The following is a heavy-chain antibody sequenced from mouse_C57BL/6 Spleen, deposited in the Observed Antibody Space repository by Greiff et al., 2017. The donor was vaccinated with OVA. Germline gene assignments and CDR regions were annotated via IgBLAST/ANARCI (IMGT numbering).Heavy chain of an antibody. CDR2: INPSTGGT. CDR1: GYSFTGYY. D-gene: IGHD1-1*01. Sequence: EVQLQQSGPELVKPGASVKISCKASGYSFTGYYMHWVKQSSEKSLEWIGEINPSTGGTSYNQKFKGKATLTVDKSSSTAYMQLKSLTSEDSAVYYCERLLRGDYWGEVTSVTVSS. CDR3: ERLLRGDY. V-gene: IGHV1-43*01. J-gene: IGHJ4*01.